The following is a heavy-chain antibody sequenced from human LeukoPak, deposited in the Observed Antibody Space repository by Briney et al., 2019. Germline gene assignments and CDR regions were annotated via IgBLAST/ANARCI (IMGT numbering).Heavy chain of an antibody. CDR2: IYTGNGNT. J-gene: IGHJ3*01. V-gene: IGHV1-3*04. CDR3: ARVVAGDAFDF. Sequence: ASVKVSCKASGYTLTTYTLHWVRQAPGHRLEWMGWIYTGNGNTEYSRKFQGRVTITRDTSASTAYMQLSSLRSEATAVYYCARVVAGDAFDFWGQGTMVTVSS. D-gene: IGHD6-19*01. CDR1: GYTLTTYT.